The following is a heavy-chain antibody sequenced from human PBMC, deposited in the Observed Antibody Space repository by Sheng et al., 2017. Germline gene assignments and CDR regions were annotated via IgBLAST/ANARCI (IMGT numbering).Heavy chain of an antibody. J-gene: IGHJ3*02. CDR3: AKTGFCRGLSCSARGPFDM. D-gene: IGHD3-3*01. Sequence: EVRLVESGGGLEQPGGTRRLSCKTSGFSFQNYGMTWVRKAPGKGLEWVSSISDVGDLTYYADAVKGRFTISRDNGNNTVYLKMDSLRVEDTAVYFCAKTGFCRGLSCSARGPFDMWGRGTRVTVSS. CDR1: GFSFQNYG. V-gene: IGHV3-23*04. CDR2: ISDVGDLT.